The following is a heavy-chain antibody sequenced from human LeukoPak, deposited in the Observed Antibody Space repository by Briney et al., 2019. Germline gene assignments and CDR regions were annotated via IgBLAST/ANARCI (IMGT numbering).Heavy chain of an antibody. J-gene: IGHJ4*02. D-gene: IGHD3-3*01. V-gene: IGHV4-4*02. CDR1: GGSVINTNW. CDR2: VQLDGRT. CDR3: AREGGFYRPLDY. Sequence: SETLSLTCGVSGGSVINTNWWTWVRQPPGTGLEWIGEVQLDGRTNYNPSLESRLTMSVDVSENQVSLKLTSVTAADTAVYYCAREGGFYRPLDYSGQGTLVTVPS.